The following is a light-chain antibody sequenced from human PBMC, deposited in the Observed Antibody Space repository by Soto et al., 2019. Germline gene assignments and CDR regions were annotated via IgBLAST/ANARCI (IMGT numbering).Light chain of an antibody. CDR3: QQYYTWPS. V-gene: IGKV3-15*01. CDR1: QSVSSSY. CDR2: GAS. Sequence: EIVLTQSPGTLSLSPGERATLSCRASQSVSSSYLAWYQQRPGQAPRLLIYGASTRATGIPARFSGSGSGTEFTLTISSLESEDFAVYHCQQYYTWPSFGQGTRLEIK. J-gene: IGKJ5*01.